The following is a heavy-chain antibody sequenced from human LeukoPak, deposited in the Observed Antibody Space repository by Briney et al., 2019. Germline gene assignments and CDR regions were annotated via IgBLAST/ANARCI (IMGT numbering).Heavy chain of an antibody. V-gene: IGHV1-18*04. CDR3: ARAGLAVAGWIIDY. CDR2: ISAYNGNT. D-gene: IGHD6-19*01. Sequence: ASVKVSCKASVYTFTSYGISWVRQAPGQGLAWVGWISAYNGNTNYAQKLQGRVTMTTDTSTSTAYMELRSLRSDDTAVYYCARAGLAVAGWIIDYWGQGTLVTVSS. J-gene: IGHJ4*02. CDR1: VYTFTSYG.